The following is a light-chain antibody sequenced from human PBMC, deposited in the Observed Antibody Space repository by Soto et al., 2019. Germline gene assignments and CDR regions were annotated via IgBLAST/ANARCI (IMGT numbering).Light chain of an antibody. V-gene: IGLV2-8*01. CDR3: SSFAVSKSFV. J-gene: IGLJ1*01. Sequence: QSALTQPPSASGSPGQSVTISCTGTSNDVGGYNYVSWYQQHPGKAPKLMIYEVNKRPSGVPDRFSGSKSGNTASLTVSGLQAEDEADYYCSSFAVSKSFVFGNGTKVTVL. CDR1: SNDVGGYNY. CDR2: EVN.